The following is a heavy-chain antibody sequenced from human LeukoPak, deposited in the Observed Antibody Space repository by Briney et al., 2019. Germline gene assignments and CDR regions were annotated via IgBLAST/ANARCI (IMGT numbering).Heavy chain of an antibody. Sequence: QPGRSLRLSCAASGFTFSTYGMHWVRQAPGKGLEWVAVISYDGSNKYYSDSVKGRFTISRDNSKNTLYLQMNSLRAEDTAVYYCARDPHDYGDYDFAYWGQGTLVTVSS. CDR3: ARDPHDYGDYDFAY. CDR2: ISYDGSNK. J-gene: IGHJ4*02. CDR1: GFTFSTYG. D-gene: IGHD4-17*01. V-gene: IGHV3-30*03.